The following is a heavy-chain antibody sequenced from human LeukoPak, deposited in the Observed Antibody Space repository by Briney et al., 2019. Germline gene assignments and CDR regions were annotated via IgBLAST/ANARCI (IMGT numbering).Heavy chain of an antibody. CDR3: ASSELDSSSWYPSYFDY. CDR1: GFTFNNYW. J-gene: IGHJ4*02. Sequence: GESLKISCAASGFTFNNYWMNWVRQAPGKGLEWVAMIKQGGSEKYYVDSVKGRFTISRDNAKNSLYLQMNSLRAEDTAVYYCASSELDSSSWYPSYFDYWGQGTLVTVSS. V-gene: IGHV3-7*05. D-gene: IGHD6-13*01. CDR2: IKQGGSEK.